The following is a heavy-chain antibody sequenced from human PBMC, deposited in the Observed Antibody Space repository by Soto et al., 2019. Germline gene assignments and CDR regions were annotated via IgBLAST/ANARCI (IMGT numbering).Heavy chain of an antibody. V-gene: IGHV3-11*01. Sequence: QVQLVESGGGLVKPGGSLRLSCAASGFTFSGYNMSWIRQAPGKGLEWVSYITSSGSNTFDAESVKGRFTISRDNTMNLLYLQMNSLSAEDTAVYYCARRGTISSAHHFDHWGQEPWSPSPQ. D-gene: IGHD6-6*01. J-gene: IGHJ4*01. CDR1: GFTFSGYN. CDR2: ITSSGSNT. CDR3: ARRGTISSAHHFDH.